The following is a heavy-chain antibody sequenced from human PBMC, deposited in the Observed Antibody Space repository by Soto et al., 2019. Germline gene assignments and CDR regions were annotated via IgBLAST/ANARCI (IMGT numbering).Heavy chain of an antibody. Sequence: ASVKVSCKASGGTFSSYTISWVRQAPGQGLEWMGRIIPILGIANYAQKFQGRVTITADKSTSTAYMELSSLRSEDTAVYYCARDEGWGGSSSSFVPYWGQGTLVTVSS. J-gene: IGHJ4*02. V-gene: IGHV1-69*04. CDR2: IIPILGIA. CDR1: GGTFSSYT. D-gene: IGHD6-6*01. CDR3: ARDEGWGGSSSSFVPY.